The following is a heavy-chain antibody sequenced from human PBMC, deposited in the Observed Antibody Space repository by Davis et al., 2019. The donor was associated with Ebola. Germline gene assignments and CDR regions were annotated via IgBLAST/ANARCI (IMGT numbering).Heavy chain of an antibody. CDR3: ARGGGSGSYCRY. CDR2: IKQDGSEK. D-gene: IGHD3-10*01. V-gene: IGHV3-7*04. CDR1: GFTFSSYW. Sequence: PGRSLRLSCAASGFTFSSYWMSWVRQAPGKGLEWVANIKQDGSEKYYVDSVKGRFTISRDNAKKSLYLQMNSLRAEDTAVYDCARGGGSGSYCRYWGQGTLVTVSS. J-gene: IGHJ4*02.